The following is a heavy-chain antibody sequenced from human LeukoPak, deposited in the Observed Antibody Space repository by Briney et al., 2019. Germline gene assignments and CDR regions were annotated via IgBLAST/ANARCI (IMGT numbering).Heavy chain of an antibody. D-gene: IGHD3-10*01. V-gene: IGHV3-74*01. CDR3: ATGRGHAFDI. CDR2: IYSDGSGT. CDR1: GFXFSSYW. J-gene: IGHJ3*02. Sequence: GGSLRLSCAASGFXFSSYWMHWVRQAPGKGLVWVSRIYSDGSGTTYAESVKGRFTISRDNAKNTLFLQMNSLTAEDTAVYYCATGRGHAFDIWGQGTLVTVS.